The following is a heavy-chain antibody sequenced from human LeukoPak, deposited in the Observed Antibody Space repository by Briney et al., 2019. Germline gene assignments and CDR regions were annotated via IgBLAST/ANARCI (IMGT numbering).Heavy chain of an antibody. D-gene: IGHD3-22*01. CDR1: GYTFTSYG. CDR3: ARDGTMIVVAKRYWFDP. J-gene: IGHJ5*02. V-gene: IGHV1-18*01. Sequence: VASVKVSCKASGYTFTSYGISWVRQAPGQGLEWMGWISAYNGNTNYAQKLQGRVTMTTDTSTSTAYMELRSLRSDDTAVYYCARDGTMIVVAKRYWFDPWGQGTLVTVSS. CDR2: ISAYNGNT.